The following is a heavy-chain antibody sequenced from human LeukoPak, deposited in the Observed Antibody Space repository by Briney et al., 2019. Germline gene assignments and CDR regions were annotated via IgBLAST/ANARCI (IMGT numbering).Heavy chain of an antibody. CDR2: INSSSSYI. D-gene: IGHD4/OR15-4a*01. Sequence: GGSLRLSCAASGFTFSSYCMNWVRQAPGKGLEWVSSINSSSSYIYYADSVKGRFTISRDNDKNSLYLQMNSLRAEDTAVYYCARALEIGADVGGKGTAVSVSS. V-gene: IGHV3-21*01. J-gene: IGHJ6*04. CDR1: GFTFSSYC. CDR3: ARALEIGADV.